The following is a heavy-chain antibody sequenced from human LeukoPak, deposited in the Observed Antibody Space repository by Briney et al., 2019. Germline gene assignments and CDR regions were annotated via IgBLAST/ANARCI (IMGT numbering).Heavy chain of an antibody. J-gene: IGHJ4*02. CDR2: ISGSGGST. CDR3: ARDNGVARIPLYYFDY. Sequence: PGGSLRLSCAASGFTFSSYAMSCVRQAPGKGLEWVSAISGSGGSTYYADSVKGRFTISRDNSKNTLYLQMNSLRAEDTAVYYCARDNGVARIPLYYFDYWGQGTLVTVSS. D-gene: IGHD2-15*01. CDR1: GFTFSSYA. V-gene: IGHV3-23*01.